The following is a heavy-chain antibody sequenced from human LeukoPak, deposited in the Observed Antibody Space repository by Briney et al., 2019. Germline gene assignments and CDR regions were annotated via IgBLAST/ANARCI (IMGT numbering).Heavy chain of an antibody. J-gene: IGHJ4*02. V-gene: IGHV3-23*01. CDR1: EFTFSSYA. Sequence: GGSLRLSCAASEFTFSSYAMSWVRQAPGKGLEWVSGISGSGGSTYYADSVKGRFTISRDNSKNTPYLQMNSLRAEDTAVYYCAKAMEGISLDYFDYWGQGTLVTVSS. CDR3: AKAMEGISLDYFDY. D-gene: IGHD3-10*01. CDR2: ISGSGGST.